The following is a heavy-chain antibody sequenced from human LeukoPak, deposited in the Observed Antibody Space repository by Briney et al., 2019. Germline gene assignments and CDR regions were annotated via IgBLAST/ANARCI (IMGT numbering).Heavy chain of an antibody. Sequence: SETLFLTCTVSGASITSFYWSWIRQPPGKGLELIGYIYNSGSTNYNPSLKSRVAISVDTSKNQFSLKLSSVTAADTAFFFRQKTAYDILTGFMAFDIWGQGTMVTVSS. CDR2: IYNSGST. D-gene: IGHD3-9*01. CDR3: QKTAYDILTGFMAFDI. J-gene: IGHJ3*02. CDR1: GASITSFY. V-gene: IGHV4-59*08.